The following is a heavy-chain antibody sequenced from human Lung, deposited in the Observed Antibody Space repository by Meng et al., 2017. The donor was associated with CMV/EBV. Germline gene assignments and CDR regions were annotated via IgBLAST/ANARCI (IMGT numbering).Heavy chain of an antibody. CDR2: IRHDGTTK. D-gene: IGHD3-16*01. V-gene: IGHV3-30*02. CDR3: AKDLLLFGGANAYFDS. CDR1: GFSFDNHG. J-gene: IGHJ4*02. Sequence: GESLKISCAASGFSFDNHGMHWVRQTPGKGLEWVAFIRHDGTTKFYGDSVKGRFTIYRDNSKNTVYLQMNSLRPEETAVYYCAKDLLLFGGANAYFDSWGQGTLVTVSS.